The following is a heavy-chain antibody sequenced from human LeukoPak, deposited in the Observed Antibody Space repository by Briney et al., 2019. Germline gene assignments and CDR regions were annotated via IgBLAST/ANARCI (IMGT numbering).Heavy chain of an antibody. CDR2: ISCSGGST. CDR3: AKQLQQLVPDWFDP. V-gene: IGHV3-23*01. CDR1: GFTFSNCA. D-gene: IGHD6-13*01. Sequence: GGSLRLSCTASGFTFSNCAMSWVRQAPGKGLEWVSAISCSGGSTYYADSVKGRFTISRDNSKNTLYLQMNSLRAEDTAVYYCAKQLQQLVPDWFDPWGQGTLVTVSS. J-gene: IGHJ5*02.